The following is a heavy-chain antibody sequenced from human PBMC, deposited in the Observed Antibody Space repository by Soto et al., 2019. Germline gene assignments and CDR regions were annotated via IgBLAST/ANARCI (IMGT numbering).Heavy chain of an antibody. CDR1: GFTFSNYW. D-gene: IGHD5-12*01. V-gene: IGHV3-7*01. J-gene: IGHJ6*02. Sequence: GGSLRLSCAASGFTFSNYWMNWVRQAPGRGLEWVANIQEYGNGKNYVDSVKGRFTIFRDNAQNSLLLQMNSLKTEDTAVYYCARDRGGYDRLYYYHGMDVWGQGTTVTVSS. CDR3: ARDRGGYDRLYYYHGMDV. CDR2: IQEYGNGK.